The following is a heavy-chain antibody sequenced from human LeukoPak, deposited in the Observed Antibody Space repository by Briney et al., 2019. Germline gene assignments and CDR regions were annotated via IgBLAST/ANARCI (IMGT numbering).Heavy chain of an antibody. D-gene: IGHD4-11*01. Sequence: GGSLRLSCVVSGFTLSSYWMNWVRQPPGKGIEWGATINEDTSQKYYVDSVKGRFTIFRDNAKNSLFLQMSSLRADDTAIYYCVPTTAGRGEGPSLGYWGQGTLVTVSS. J-gene: IGHJ4*02. CDR3: VPTTAGRGEGPSLGY. CDR1: GFTLSSYW. CDR2: INEDTSQK. V-gene: IGHV3-7*05.